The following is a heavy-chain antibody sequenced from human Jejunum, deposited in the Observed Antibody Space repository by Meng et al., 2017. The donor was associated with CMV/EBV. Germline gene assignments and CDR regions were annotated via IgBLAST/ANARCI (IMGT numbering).Heavy chain of an antibody. Sequence: SRYAMYWVRQAPGKGLEWAAFISYDGSDKYYADSVKGRFTISRDDSRNTLYLQMNSLRAEDTAVYYCARALLPTRQLAGTLYPDSWGQGTLVTVSS. CDR3: ARALLPTRQLAGTLYPDS. J-gene: IGHJ4*02. D-gene: IGHD6-19*01. CDR1: SRYA. V-gene: IGHV3-30*04. CDR2: ISYDGSDK.